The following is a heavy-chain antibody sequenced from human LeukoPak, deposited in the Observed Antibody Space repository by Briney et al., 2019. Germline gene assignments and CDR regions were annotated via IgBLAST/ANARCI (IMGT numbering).Heavy chain of an antibody. D-gene: IGHD3-3*01. V-gene: IGHV3-30*03. CDR1: GFTFSSYG. J-gene: IGHJ4*02. Sequence: GGSLRLSCAASGFTFSSYGMHWVRQAPGKGLEWVAVISYGGSNKFYADSVKGRFTISRDNSKNTLYLQMNSLRAEDTAVYYCGRSGDFWSGSGVAYWGQGTLVTVSS. CDR2: ISYGGSNK. CDR3: GRSGDFWSGSGVAY.